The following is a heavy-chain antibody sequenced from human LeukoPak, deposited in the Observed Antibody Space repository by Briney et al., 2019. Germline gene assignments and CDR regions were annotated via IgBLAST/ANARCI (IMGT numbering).Heavy chain of an antibody. J-gene: IGHJ1*01. CDR1: GFTFSSYG. V-gene: IGHV3-33*06. D-gene: IGHD3-22*01. Sequence: PAGGSLRLSCAASGFTFSSYGMHWVRQAPGKGLEWVAVIWYDGSNKYYADSVKGRFTISRDNSKNTLYLQMNSLRAEDTAVYYCAKDPRKINVGYYYDSSGYYEGYFQHWGQGTLVTVSS. CDR2: IWYDGSNK. CDR3: AKDPRKINVGYYYDSSGYYEGYFQH.